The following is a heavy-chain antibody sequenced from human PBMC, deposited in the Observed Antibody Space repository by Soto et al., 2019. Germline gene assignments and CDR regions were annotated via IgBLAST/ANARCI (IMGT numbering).Heavy chain of an antibody. D-gene: IGHD2-8*02. V-gene: IGHV4-34*01. CDR2: INHRGST. CDR3: ARDKITGLFDY. J-gene: IGHJ4*02. Sequence: SETLSLTCAVYGGSFSGYYWTWIRQPPGTGLEWIGEINHRGSTNYNPSLKSRVNISVDTSKNQLSQKLTSVTAADSAVYYCARDKITGLFDYWGQGTLVTVSS. CDR1: GGSFSGYY.